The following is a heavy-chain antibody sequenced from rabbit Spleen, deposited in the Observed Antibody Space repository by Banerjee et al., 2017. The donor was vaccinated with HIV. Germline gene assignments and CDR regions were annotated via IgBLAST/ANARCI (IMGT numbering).Heavy chain of an antibody. CDR2: IDSGGSADT. V-gene: IGHV1S40*01. Sequence: QSLEESGGDLVKPGASLTLTCTASGFSFSSRFYMCWVRQAPGKGLEWIACIDSGGSADTYYANWAKGRFTISKTSSTTVTLQMTSLTAADTATYFCARDAGSGDYIDVYFDLWGQGTLVTVS. CDR1: GFSFSSRFY. D-gene: IGHD8-1*01. CDR3: ARDAGSGDYIDVYFDL. J-gene: IGHJ4*01.